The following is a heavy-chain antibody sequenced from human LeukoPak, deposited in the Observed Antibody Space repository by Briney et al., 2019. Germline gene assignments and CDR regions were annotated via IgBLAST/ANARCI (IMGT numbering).Heavy chain of an antibody. CDR3: ARDQDRSTESYGMDV. CDR2: IRSSSNAI. J-gene: IGHJ6*02. Sequence: GGPLRLPCAASGFRLSSYSMNWVRRAPGRGREGLSYIRSSSNAIHYADSVKGRFTISRDKTKNSLYVQMNDLRDEDTAVYFCARDQDRSTESYGMDVWGQGTTVTVSS. CDR1: GFRLSSYS. D-gene: IGHD2/OR15-2a*01. V-gene: IGHV3-48*02.